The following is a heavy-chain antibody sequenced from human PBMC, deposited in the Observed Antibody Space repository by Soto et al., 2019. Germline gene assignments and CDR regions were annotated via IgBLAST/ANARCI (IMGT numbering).Heavy chain of an antibody. J-gene: IGHJ4*02. D-gene: IGHD3-22*01. V-gene: IGHV3-23*01. CDR1: GFTFSSYA. CDR3: AKATYYYDSSGYYPFDY. CDR2: ISGSGGST. Sequence: EVQLLESGGGLVQPGGSLRLSCAASGFTFSSYAMSWVRQSPGKGLEWVSAISGSGGSTYYADSVKGRFTISRDNSENTLYLQMNSLRAADKAVYYCAKATYYYDSSGYYPFDYWGQGTLVTVSS.